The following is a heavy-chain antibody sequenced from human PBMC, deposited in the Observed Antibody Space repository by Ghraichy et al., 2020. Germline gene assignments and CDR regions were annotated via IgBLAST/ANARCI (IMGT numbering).Heavy chain of an antibody. J-gene: IGHJ5*01. CDR3: ARIRLSGGWYNWFDS. D-gene: IGHD6-19*01. CDR2: IDWDDDK. Sequence: SGPTLVKPTQTLTLTCTFSGFSLNTDGMCVSWIRQPPGKALEWLALIDWDDDKYYSTSLGTRLTISKDTSKNQVVLTMTNLEPEDTATYYCARIRLSGGWYNWFDSWGQGTLVTVSS. CDR1: GFSLNTDGMC. V-gene: IGHV2-70*12.